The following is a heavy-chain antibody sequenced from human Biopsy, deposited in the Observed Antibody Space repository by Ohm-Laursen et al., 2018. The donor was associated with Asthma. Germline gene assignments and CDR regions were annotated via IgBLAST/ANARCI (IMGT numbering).Heavy chain of an antibody. CDR2: IFWDDYN. J-gene: IGHJ5*02. CDR3: ALSQDSGFDDHSPSWFDP. CDR1: GFSPRTLGVG. V-gene: IGHV2-5*02. D-gene: IGHD3-9*01. Sequence: TQTLTLTCSFSGFSPRTLGVGVGWIRQSPGKALEGLALIFWDDYNLFRPSLKRRLTITKDPSKNQGVLTMTKMDPVDSGTYYCALSQDSGFDDHSPSWFDPWGQGTLVTVSS.